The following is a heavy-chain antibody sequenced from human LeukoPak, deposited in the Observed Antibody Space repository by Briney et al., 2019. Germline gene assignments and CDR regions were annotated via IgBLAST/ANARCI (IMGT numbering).Heavy chain of an antibody. CDR3: ARVSVDIVARMHYSWFEP. D-gene: IGHD5-12*01. Sequence: PSDTLSLICTVSGGSINSYYGSWIRQPPGKGLEWIGYIYYSESTNYNPPLKRPVTKPVDTPNNQFSLKLSSVTAADTAVYYCARVSVDIVARMHYSWFEPWSQGTLVTVSS. CDR1: GGSINSYY. V-gene: IGHV4-59*12. CDR2: IYYSEST. J-gene: IGHJ5*02.